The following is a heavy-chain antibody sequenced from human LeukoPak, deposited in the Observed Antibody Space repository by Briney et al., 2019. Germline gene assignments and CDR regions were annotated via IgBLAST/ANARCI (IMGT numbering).Heavy chain of an antibody. Sequence: GGTLRLSCAASGFSFSSYGMTWVRQAPGKGLEWVSGISGSGGSTYYADSVKGRFTISRDNSKNTLYLQMNSLRAEDTAVYYCAKDDRLWPFDYWGQGTLVTVSS. CDR1: GFSFSSYG. D-gene: IGHD5-18*01. CDR3: AKDDRLWPFDY. V-gene: IGHV3-23*01. CDR2: ISGSGGST. J-gene: IGHJ4*02.